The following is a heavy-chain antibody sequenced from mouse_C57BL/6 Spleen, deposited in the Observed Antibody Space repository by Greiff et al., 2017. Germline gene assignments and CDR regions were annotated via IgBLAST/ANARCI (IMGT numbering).Heavy chain of an antibody. CDR1: GYTFTSYW. J-gene: IGHJ3*01. CDR2: IYPGNSDT. V-gene: IGHV1-5*01. D-gene: IGHD1-1*01. CDR3: TNYCGSSYTWFAY. Sequence: IQLQQSGTVLARPGASVKMSCKTSGYTFTSYWMHWVKQRPGQGLEWIGAIYPGNSDTSYNQKFKGKAKLTAVTSASTAYMELSSLTNEDSAVYYCTNYCGSSYTWFAYWGQGTLVTVSA.